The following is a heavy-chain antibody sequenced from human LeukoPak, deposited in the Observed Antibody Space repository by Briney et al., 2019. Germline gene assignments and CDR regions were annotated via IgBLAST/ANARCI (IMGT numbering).Heavy chain of an antibody. CDR2: IYYSGST. CDR1: GGSISSSSYY. CDR3: ARRSPRYSSSWYPPWFDP. V-gene: IGHV4-39*01. J-gene: IGHJ5*02. D-gene: IGHD6-13*01. Sequence: PSETLSPTCTVSGGSISSSSYYWGWIRQPPGKGLEWIGSIYYSGSTYYNPSLKSRVTISVDTSKNQFSLKLSSVTAADTAVYYCARRSPRYSSSWYPPWFDPWGQGTLVTVSS.